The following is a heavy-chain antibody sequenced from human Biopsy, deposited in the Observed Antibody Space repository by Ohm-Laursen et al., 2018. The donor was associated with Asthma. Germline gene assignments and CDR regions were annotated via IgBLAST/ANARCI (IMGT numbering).Heavy chain of an antibody. J-gene: IGHJ4*02. D-gene: IGHD3-3*01. CDR1: GFTFRSYA. CDR3: ARDVMEWYLPAFDF. V-gene: IGHV3-30-3*01. CDR2: GGSYYEGGLK. Sequence: SLRLSCAASGFTFRSYAMHWVRQAPGKGLEWVAVGGSYYEGGLKYYADSVNGRFTVARDDSKNTLYLQMTSLRPDDTAVYYCARDVMEWYLPAFDFWGQGTLVTVSS.